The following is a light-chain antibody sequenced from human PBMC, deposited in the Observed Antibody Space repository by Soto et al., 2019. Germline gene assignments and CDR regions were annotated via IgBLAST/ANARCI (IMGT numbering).Light chain of an antibody. J-gene: IGKJ2*01. CDR1: QSVLYSSNNKNY. CDR3: QHYGSTPPT. CDR2: WAS. Sequence: DIVMTQSPDSLAVSLGERATINCKSSQSVLYSSNNKNYLAWYQQRPGQPPKLLIYWASTRESGVPDRFSGSGSGTDFPLAITSLQAEDVAVSYCQHYGSTPPTFGQGTKLEIK. V-gene: IGKV4-1*01.